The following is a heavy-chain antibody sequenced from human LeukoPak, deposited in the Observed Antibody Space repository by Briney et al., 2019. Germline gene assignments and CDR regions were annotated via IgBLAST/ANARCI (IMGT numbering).Heavy chain of an antibody. V-gene: IGHV1-69*04. D-gene: IGHD3-22*01. J-gene: IGHJ3*02. CDR3: ARPRVQYYYDSSGYYPPSIDAFDI. CDR2: IIPIFGIA. CDR1: GGTFSSYA. Sequence: SVKVSCKASGGTFSSYAISWVRQAPGQGLEWMGRIIPIFGIANCAQKFQGRVTITADKSTSTAYMELSSLRSEDTAVYYCARPRVQYYYDSSGYYPPSIDAFDIWGQGTMVTVSS.